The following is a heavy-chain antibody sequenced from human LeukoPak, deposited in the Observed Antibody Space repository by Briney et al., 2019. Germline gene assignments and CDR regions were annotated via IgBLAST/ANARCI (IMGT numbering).Heavy chain of an antibody. V-gene: IGHV4-59*08. J-gene: IGHJ4*02. CDR1: GGSISSYY. CDR2: IYYSGST. D-gene: IGHD2-2*02. Sequence: SETLSLTCTVSGGSISSYYWSWIRQPPGKGLEWIGNIYYSGSTNYNPSLKSRVTISVDTSKNQFSLKLSSVTAADTAVYYCARHSPGYCSSTSCYNYFDYWGQGTLVTVSS. CDR3: ARHSPGYCSSTSCYNYFDY.